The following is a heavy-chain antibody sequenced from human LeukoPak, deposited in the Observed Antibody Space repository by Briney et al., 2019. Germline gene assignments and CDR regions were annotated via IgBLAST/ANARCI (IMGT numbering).Heavy chain of an antibody. CDR1: GYTFTSYG. V-gene: IGHV1-18*01. Sequence: ASVKVSCKASGYTFTSYGISWVRQAPGQGLGWMGWISAYNGNTNYAQKFQGRVTMTRNTSISTAYMELGSLRSEDTAVYYCARGPTWNYVVPLDYWGQGALVTVSS. CDR2: ISAYNGNT. D-gene: IGHD1-7*01. J-gene: IGHJ4*02. CDR3: ARGPTWNYVVPLDY.